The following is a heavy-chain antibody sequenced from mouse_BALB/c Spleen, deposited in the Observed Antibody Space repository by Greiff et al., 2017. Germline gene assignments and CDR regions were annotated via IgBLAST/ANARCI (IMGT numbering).Heavy chain of an antibody. CDR1: GFTFNTYA. J-gene: IGHJ2*01. V-gene: IGHV10-1*02. CDR3: VRHQDGYHEYFDY. D-gene: IGHD2-3*01. Sequence: EVQRVESGGGLVQPKGSLKLSCAASGFTFNTYAMNWVRQAPGKGLEWVARIRSKSNNYATYYADSVKDRFTISRDDSQSMLYLQMNNLKTEDTAMYYCVRHQDGYHEYFDYWGQGTTLTVSS. CDR2: IRSKSNNYAT.